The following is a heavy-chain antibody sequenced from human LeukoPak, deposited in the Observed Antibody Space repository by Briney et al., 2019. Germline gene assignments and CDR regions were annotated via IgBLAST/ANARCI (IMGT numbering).Heavy chain of an antibody. V-gene: IGHV3-48*02. J-gene: IGHJ4*02. CDR1: GFTFSSDS. Sequence: GGSLRLSCAGSGFTFSSDSMNWVRQAPGKGLEWVSYISSSGNTKHYVDSVKGRFTISRDNAKNSVYLQMDSLRNEDTAVYYCARDLTSVPTRWGQGTLVTVSS. D-gene: IGHD4-17*01. CDR2: ISSSGNTK. CDR3: ARDLTSVPTR.